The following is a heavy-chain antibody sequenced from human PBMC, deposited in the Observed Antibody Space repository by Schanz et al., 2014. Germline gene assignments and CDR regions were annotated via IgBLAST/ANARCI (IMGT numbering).Heavy chain of an antibody. D-gene: IGHD6-13*01. Sequence: EVQLVESGGGVVQPGRSLRLSCAASGFTFGDYAMTWVRQAPGKGLEWVSTIGTSGGTNYAESVKGRFTISRDNSKNTLYLQMNSLRPEDTAVYYCARGLIAAAGGAFDYWGQGTLVAVSA. CDR3: ARGLIAAAGGAFDY. CDR1: GFTFGDYA. J-gene: IGHJ4*02. V-gene: IGHV3-23*04. CDR2: IGTSGGT.